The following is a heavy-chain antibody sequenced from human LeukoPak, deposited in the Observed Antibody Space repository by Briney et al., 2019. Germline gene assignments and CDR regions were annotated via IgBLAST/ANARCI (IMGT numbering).Heavy chain of an antibody. J-gene: IGHJ3*02. CDR3: ARGPHDYGDYEDAFDI. Sequence: PSETLSLTCAVYGGSFSGYYWSWIRQPPGKGLEWIGEINHSGSTNYNPSLKSRVTISVDTSKNQFSLKLGSVTAADTAVYYCARGPHDYGDYEDAFDIWGQGTMVTVSS. D-gene: IGHD4-17*01. CDR2: INHSGST. CDR1: GGSFSGYY. V-gene: IGHV4-34*01.